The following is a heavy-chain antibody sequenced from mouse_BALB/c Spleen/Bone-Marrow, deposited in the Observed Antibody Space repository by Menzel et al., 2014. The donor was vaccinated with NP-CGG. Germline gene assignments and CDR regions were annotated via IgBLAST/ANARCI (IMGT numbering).Heavy chain of an antibody. CDR1: GYTFTSYW. V-gene: IGHV1-69*02. CDR2: IYPSDSYT. CDR3: TRRDRYDYYAMDY. Sequence: QVQLQQSGAELVRPGASVKLSCKASGYTFTSYWINSVKQRPGQGLEWIGNIYPSDSYTNYNQKFKDKATLTVDKSSSTAYMQLSSPTSEDSAVYYCTRRDRYDYYAMDYWGQGTSVTVSS. D-gene: IGHD2-14*01. J-gene: IGHJ4*01.